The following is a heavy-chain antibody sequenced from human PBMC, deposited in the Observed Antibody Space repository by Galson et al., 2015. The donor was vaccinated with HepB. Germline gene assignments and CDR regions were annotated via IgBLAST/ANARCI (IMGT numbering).Heavy chain of an antibody. CDR2: INPNSGGT. Sequence: SVKVSCKASGYTFTGYYMHWVRQAPGQGLEWMGWINPNSGGTNYAQKFQGWVTMTRDTSISTAYMELSRLRSDDTAVYYCARERDIVVVPAARPTYGMDVWGQGTTVTVPS. V-gene: IGHV1-2*04. J-gene: IGHJ6*02. CDR3: ARERDIVVVPAARPTYGMDV. D-gene: IGHD2-2*01. CDR1: GYTFTGYY.